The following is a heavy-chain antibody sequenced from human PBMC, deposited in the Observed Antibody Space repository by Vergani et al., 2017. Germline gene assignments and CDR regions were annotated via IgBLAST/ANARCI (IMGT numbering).Heavy chain of an antibody. Sequence: EVQLVESGGGLVKPGGSLRLSCAASGFTFSSYSMNWVRQAPGKGLEWVSSITSGSSYIYYADSVRGRFTISRDNAKNSLFLQMNSLRAEDTAVYYCAKAGGGTDRFDNWGQGTLVTVSS. V-gene: IGHV3-21*01. J-gene: IGHJ4*02. CDR1: GFTFSSYS. CDR3: AKAGGGTDRFDN. CDR2: ITSGSSYI. D-gene: IGHD1-1*01.